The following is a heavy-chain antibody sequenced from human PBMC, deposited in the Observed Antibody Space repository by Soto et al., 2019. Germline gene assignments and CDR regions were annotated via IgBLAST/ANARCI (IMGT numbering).Heavy chain of an antibody. CDR1: GYTFTGYY. V-gene: IGHV1-2*02. Sequence: ASVKVSCKASGYTFTGYYMHWVRQAPGQGLEWMGWINPNSGGTNYAQKFQGRVTMTRDTSISTAYMELSRLRSDDTAVYYCARGMPFEIASASPACFDPWGKGTLVTVSS. D-gene: IGHD2-2*01. CDR2: INPNSGGT. J-gene: IGHJ5*02. CDR3: ARGMPFEIASASPACFDP.